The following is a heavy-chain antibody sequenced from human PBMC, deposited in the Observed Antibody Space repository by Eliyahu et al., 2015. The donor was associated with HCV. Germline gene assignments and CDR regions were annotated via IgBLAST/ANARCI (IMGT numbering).Heavy chain of an antibody. D-gene: IGHD4-17*01. Sequence: QVQLVQSGAEVKKPGASVKVSCKASGYTFTGSYMHWVRQAPGQGLEWMGWINPNSGGTNYAQKFQGRVTMTRDTSISTAYMDLSRLRSDDTAVYYCARAEGTYGDYDAGYFQHWGQGTLVTVSS. CDR1: GYTFTGSY. J-gene: IGHJ1*01. CDR2: INPNSGGT. CDR3: ARAEGTYGDYDAGYFQH. V-gene: IGHV1-2*02.